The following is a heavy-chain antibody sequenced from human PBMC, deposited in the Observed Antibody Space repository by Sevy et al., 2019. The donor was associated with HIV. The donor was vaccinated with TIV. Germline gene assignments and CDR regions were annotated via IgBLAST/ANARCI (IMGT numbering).Heavy chain of an antibody. Sequence: SETLSLTCAVYGGSFSGHYWSWIRQPPGKGLEWIGEINHSGSTNYNPSLKSRVTISVDTSKNQFSLKLSSVTAADTAVYYCARGYRLRYYGSGSVYYYYGMDVWGQGTTVTVSS. J-gene: IGHJ6*02. CDR1: GGSFSGHY. V-gene: IGHV4-34*01. D-gene: IGHD3-10*01. CDR2: INHSGST. CDR3: ARGYRLRYYGSGSVYYYYGMDV.